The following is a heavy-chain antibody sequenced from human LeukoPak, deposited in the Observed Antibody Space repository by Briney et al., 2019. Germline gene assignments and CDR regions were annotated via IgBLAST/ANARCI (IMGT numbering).Heavy chain of an antibody. CDR1: GFTFSRNG. J-gene: IGHJ5*02. Sequence: PGGSLRLSCAASGFTFSRNGMTWVRQAPGKGLEWVSAISGSGGSTYYADSVKGRFTISRDNSKNTLYLQMNSLRAEDTAVYYCAKKYNTGLDPWGQGTLVTVSS. D-gene: IGHD1-14*01. V-gene: IGHV3-23*01. CDR2: ISGSGGST. CDR3: AKKYNTGLDP.